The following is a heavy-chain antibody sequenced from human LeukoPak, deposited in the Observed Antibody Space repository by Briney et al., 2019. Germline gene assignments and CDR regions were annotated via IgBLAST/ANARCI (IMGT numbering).Heavy chain of an antibody. Sequence: SETLSLTCTVSGGSISSYYWSWIRQPPGKGLEWIGYIYYSGSTNYNPSLKSRVTISVNTSKNQFSLKLSSVTAADTAVYYCAAGVVISWFDPWGQGTPVTVSS. CDR1: GGSISSYY. J-gene: IGHJ5*02. CDR2: IYYSGST. D-gene: IGHD3-3*01. V-gene: IGHV4-59*08. CDR3: AAGVVISWFDP.